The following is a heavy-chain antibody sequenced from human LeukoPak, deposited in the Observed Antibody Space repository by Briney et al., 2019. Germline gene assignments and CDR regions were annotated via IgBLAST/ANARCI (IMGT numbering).Heavy chain of an antibody. CDR2: IYSGGST. Sequence: GGSLRLSCAASGFTVSSNYMSWVRQAPGKGLEWVSDIYSGGSTFYADSVKGRFTISRDNSKNTLYLQMNSLRAEDTAVYYCARSSGWYWDYFDYWGQGTLVTVSS. CDR3: ARSSGWYWDYFDY. J-gene: IGHJ4*02. CDR1: GFTVSSNY. D-gene: IGHD6-19*01. V-gene: IGHV3-53*01.